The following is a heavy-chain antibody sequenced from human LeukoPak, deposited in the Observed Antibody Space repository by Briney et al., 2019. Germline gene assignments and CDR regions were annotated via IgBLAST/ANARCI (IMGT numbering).Heavy chain of an antibody. CDR1: GFTFSSHG. Sequence: GGSLRLSCAASGFTFSSHGMHWVRQAPGKGLEWVAVISYDGSNKYYADSVKGRFTISRDNSKNTLYLQMNSLRAEDTAVYYCAKDSAYYGMDVWGQGTTVTVSS. CDR3: AKDSAYYGMDV. CDR2: ISYDGSNK. J-gene: IGHJ6*02. V-gene: IGHV3-30*18.